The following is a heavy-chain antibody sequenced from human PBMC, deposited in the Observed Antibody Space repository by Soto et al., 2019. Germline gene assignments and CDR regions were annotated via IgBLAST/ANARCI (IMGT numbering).Heavy chain of an antibody. CDR1: GYTFTSYG. V-gene: IGHV1-18*01. D-gene: IGHD2-2*01. CDR2: ISAYNGNT. Sequence: GASVKVSCKASGYTFTSYGISWVRQAPGQGLEWMGWISAYNGNTNYAQKLQGRVTMTTDTSTSTAYMELRSLRSDDTAMYYCARDYSISCSSTSCYFIRFDPWGQGTLVTVSS. J-gene: IGHJ5*02. CDR3: ARDYSISCSSTSCYFIRFDP.